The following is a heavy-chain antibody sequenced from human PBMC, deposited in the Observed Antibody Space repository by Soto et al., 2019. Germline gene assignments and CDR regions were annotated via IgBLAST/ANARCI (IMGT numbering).Heavy chain of an antibody. Sequence: GGSLRLSCATSGFTFDNYAVSWVRQAPGKGLEWVSFISGSGGSTYYADSVKGRFTISRDNSKNTLYLQMNSLRAEDTAVYYCAKGDYDSSGYYPYYYYGMDVWGQGTTVTVSS. CDR1: GFTFDNYA. CDR3: AKGDYDSSGYYPYYYYGMDV. V-gene: IGHV3-23*01. D-gene: IGHD3-22*01. CDR2: ISGSGGST. J-gene: IGHJ6*02.